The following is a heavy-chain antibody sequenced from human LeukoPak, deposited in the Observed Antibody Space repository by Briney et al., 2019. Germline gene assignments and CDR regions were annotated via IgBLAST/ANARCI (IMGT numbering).Heavy chain of an antibody. D-gene: IGHD6-13*01. CDR3: ASEVISSSWYPDYYYYYGMDV. Sequence: GASVKVSCEASGYTFTSYDINWVRQATGQGLEWMGWMNPNSGNTGYAQKFQGRVTMTRNTSISTAYMELSSLRSEDTAVYYCASEVISSSWYPDYYYYYGMDVWGQGTTVTVSS. CDR1: GYTFTSYD. V-gene: IGHV1-8*01. CDR2: MNPNSGNT. J-gene: IGHJ6*02.